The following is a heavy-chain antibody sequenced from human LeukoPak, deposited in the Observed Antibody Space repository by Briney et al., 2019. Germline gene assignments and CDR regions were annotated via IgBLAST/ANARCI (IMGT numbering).Heavy chain of an antibody. Sequence: GGSLRLSCAASGFTFDDSRMSWVRPAPGKGLEWVSDIYWTGGSTGYADSVKGRFTISRDNAKNSLYLQMNSLTAEDTAIYYCAKATGTLGSWGQGTLVTVSS. V-gene: IGHV3-20*04. D-gene: IGHD1-1*01. J-gene: IGHJ4*02. CDR2: IYWTGGST. CDR3: AKATGTLGS. CDR1: GFTFDDSR.